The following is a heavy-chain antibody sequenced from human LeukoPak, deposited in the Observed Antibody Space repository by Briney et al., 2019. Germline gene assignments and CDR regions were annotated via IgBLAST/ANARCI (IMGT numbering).Heavy chain of an antibody. Sequence: GGSLRLSCAASGFTFSSYSMNWVRQAPGKGLEWVSSISSSSSYIYYADSVKGRFTISRDNAKNTVYLQMNNLRGEDTALYYCSKAGDTNYYRHGDYWGQGTLVTVSS. CDR1: GFTFSSYS. J-gene: IGHJ4*02. V-gene: IGHV3-21*04. D-gene: IGHD4-11*01. CDR2: ISSSSSYI. CDR3: SKAGDTNYYRHGDY.